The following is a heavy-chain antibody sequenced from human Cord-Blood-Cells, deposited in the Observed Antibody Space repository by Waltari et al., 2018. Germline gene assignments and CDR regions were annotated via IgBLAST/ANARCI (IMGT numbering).Heavy chain of an antibody. D-gene: IGHD4-4*01. CDR1: GYTFTSYV. Sequence: QVQLVQSGAEVKKPGASVKVSCKASGYTFTSYVTSWVRQAPGQGLEWMGWISAYNGNTNYAQKLQGRVTMTTDTSTSTAYMELRSLRSDDTAVYYCARDYSNYYYYYGMDVWGQGTTVTVSS. J-gene: IGHJ6*02. V-gene: IGHV1-18*01. CDR2: ISAYNGNT. CDR3: ARDYSNYYYYYGMDV.